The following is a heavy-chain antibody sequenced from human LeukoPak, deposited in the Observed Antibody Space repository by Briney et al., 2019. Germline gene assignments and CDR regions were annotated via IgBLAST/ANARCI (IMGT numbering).Heavy chain of an antibody. CDR1: GGSFSGYY. J-gene: IGHJ5*02. CDR3: ARGRDFWSGYYRVYWFDP. CDR2: INHSGST. D-gene: IGHD3-3*01. Sequence: SETLSLTCAVYGGSFSGYYWSWIRQPPGKGLEWIGEINHSGSTNYNPSLKSRVTISVDTSKNQFSLKLSSVTAADTAVYYCARGRDFWSGYYRVYWFDPWGQGTLATVSS. V-gene: IGHV4-34*01.